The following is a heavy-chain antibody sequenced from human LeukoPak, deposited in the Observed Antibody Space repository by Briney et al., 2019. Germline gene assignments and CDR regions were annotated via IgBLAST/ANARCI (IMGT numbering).Heavy chain of an antibody. Sequence: GGSLRLSCAASGFTFSSYAMSWVRQAPGKGLEWVSAISGSGGSTYYADSVKGRFTISRDNSKNTLYLQMNSLRAEDTAVYYCATRPYYDSSGYSWALDYWGQGTLVTVSS. J-gene: IGHJ4*02. CDR2: ISGSGGST. CDR3: ATRPYYDSSGYSWALDY. V-gene: IGHV3-23*01. CDR1: GFTFSSYA. D-gene: IGHD3-22*01.